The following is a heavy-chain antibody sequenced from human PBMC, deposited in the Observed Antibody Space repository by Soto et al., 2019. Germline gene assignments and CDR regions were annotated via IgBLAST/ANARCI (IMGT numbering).Heavy chain of an antibody. CDR1: GGTFSTYS. D-gene: IGHD3-3*01. CDR3: AKDILEWLFGSGDYYYDGMDV. CDR2: IIPMLGKT. J-gene: IGHJ6*02. V-gene: IGHV1-69*12. Sequence: QVQLVQSGAEVKKPGSSVKVSCKASGGTFSTYSISWVRQAPGQGLEWMGGIIPMLGKTNYAQKFQGRVKITADESTSTAYVDPSSLISDDTAVYYCAKDILEWLFGSGDYYYDGMDVWGQGTTVTVSS.